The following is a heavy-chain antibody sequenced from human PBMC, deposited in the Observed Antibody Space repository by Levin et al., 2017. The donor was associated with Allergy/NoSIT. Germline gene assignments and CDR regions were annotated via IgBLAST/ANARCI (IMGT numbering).Heavy chain of an antibody. CDR3: AKDFDNGGKKGDAFDI. V-gene: IGHV3-9*01. CDR2: ISWDSGSI. J-gene: IGHJ3*02. CDR1: GFIFDDYA. D-gene: IGHD4-23*01. Sequence: PGESLKISCAASGFIFDDYAMHWVRQAPGKGLEWVAGISWDSGSIVYADSVKGRFTVSRDNAKNSLYLQMKSLRVEDTALYYCAKDFDNGGKKGDAFDIWGQGTRVTVSS.